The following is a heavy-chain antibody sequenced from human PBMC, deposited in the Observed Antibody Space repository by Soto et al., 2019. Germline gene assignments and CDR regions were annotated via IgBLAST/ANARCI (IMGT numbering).Heavy chain of an antibody. CDR2: MNPSAGTT. V-gene: IGHV1-8*02. CDR3: AIAPTIRITGTTTNWFDP. CDR1: GYSFSTYD. J-gene: IGHJ5*02. D-gene: IGHD1-20*01. Sequence: VHLVQSGAEVKKPGASVKVSCKASGYSFSTYDSNWVRQAPGQGLEWMGWMNPSAGTTGSAQKFQGRVTMTWDSSVSTAYMELSSLTSEDTAVYYCAIAPTIRITGTTTNWFDPWGQETLVTVAS.